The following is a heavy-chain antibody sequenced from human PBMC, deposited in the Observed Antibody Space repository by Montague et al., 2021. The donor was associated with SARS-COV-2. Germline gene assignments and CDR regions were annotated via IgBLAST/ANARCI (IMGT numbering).Heavy chain of an antibody. CDR1: GGSISSYY. CDR3: ARVFPRWLQFDPYFDY. J-gene: IGHJ4*02. D-gene: IGHD5-24*01. Sequence: SETLSLTYTVSGGSISSYYWSWIRQPPGKGLEWIGYIYYSGSTNCNPSLKSRVTISVDTSKNQFSLKLSSVTAADTAVYYCARVFPRWLQFDPYFDYWGQGTLVTVSS. V-gene: IGHV4-59*01. CDR2: IYYSGST.